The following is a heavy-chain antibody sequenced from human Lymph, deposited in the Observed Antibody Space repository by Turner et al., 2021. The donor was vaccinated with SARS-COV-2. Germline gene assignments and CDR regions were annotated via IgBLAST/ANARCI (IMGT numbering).Heavy chain of an antibody. Sequence: QVQLQESGPGLVRPSETLSVTCTVSGGSISSTSWSWIRQSPGRGLEWIGYFYKIGSIDYNPTLRSRVTISVDTTKNQISLNLISVTAADTAVYDWARHQGSTSCYDHGMNVWGQGTAVIVSS. D-gene: IGHD1-1*01. J-gene: IGHJ6*02. CDR2: FYKIGSI. V-gene: IGHV4-59*08. CDR1: GGSISSTS. CDR3: ARHQGSTSCYDHGMNV.